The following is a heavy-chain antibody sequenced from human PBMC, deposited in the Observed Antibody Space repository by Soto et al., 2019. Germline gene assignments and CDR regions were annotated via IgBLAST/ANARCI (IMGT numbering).Heavy chain of an antibody. V-gene: IGHV5-10-1*03. CDR3: ARLYSVVVPAARSDY. Sequence: EVQLVQSGAEVKKPGESLRISCKGSGYSFTSYWISWVRQMPGKGLEWMGRIDPSDSYTNYSPSFQGHVTISADKSISTAYLQWSSLKASDTAMYYCARLYSVVVPAARSDYWGQGTLVTVSS. CDR1: GYSFTSYW. CDR2: IDPSDSYT. D-gene: IGHD2-2*01. J-gene: IGHJ4*02.